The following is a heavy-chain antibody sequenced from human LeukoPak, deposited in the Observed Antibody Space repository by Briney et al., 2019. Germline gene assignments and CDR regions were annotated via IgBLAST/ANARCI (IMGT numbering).Heavy chain of an antibody. Sequence: GGSLRLSCAASGFTFSSYAMHWVRQAPGKGLEWVAVISYDGSNKYYADSVKGRFTISRDNSKNTLYLQMNSLRAEGTAVYYCARQSGSYFDYWGQGTLVTVSS. J-gene: IGHJ4*02. CDR3: ARQSGSYFDY. CDR1: GFTFSSYA. V-gene: IGHV3-30-3*01. CDR2: ISYDGSNK. D-gene: IGHD1-26*01.